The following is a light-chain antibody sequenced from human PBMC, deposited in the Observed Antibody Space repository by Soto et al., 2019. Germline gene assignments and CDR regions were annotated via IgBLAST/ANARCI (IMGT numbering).Light chain of an antibody. Sequence: ASLSGYPGQSNAISCTRTSSDIGGYKYVSWYQQHPGKAPKLIIFEVSNRPSGVSDRFSGSNSGNTASLTISGLQAEDEADYYCTSSSRDIVLVFGGETEIT. V-gene: IGLV2-14*01. CDR2: EVS. J-gene: IGLJ3*02. CDR1: SSDIGGYKY. CDR3: TSSSRDIVLV.